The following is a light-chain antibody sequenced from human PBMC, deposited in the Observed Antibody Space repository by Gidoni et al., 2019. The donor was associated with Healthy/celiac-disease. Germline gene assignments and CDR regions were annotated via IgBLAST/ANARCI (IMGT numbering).Light chain of an antibody. CDR3: QQYDKLPLT. Sequence: DIQMSQSPSSLSASVGDRVTITCHANQDISNYLNWYQQKPGNAPKLLIYDATNVETRVPTRFSRSGAGKDFTFTSSSVQPEDIATYYCQQYDKLPLTFGGXTKVEIK. J-gene: IGKJ4*01. V-gene: IGKV1-33*01. CDR2: DAT. CDR1: QDISNY.